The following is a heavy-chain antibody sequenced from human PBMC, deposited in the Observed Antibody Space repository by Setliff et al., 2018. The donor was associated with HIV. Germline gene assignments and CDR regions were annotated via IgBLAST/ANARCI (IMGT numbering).Heavy chain of an antibody. CDR2: IKSKIDGETT. CDR1: GFTFSNAW. D-gene: IGHD6-13*01. CDR3: AVVVGGYAYSSSWYFHY. J-gene: IGHJ4*02. Sequence: KTGGSLRLSCAASGFTFSNAWMSWVRQAPGKGLEWVGHIKSKIDGETTDYAAPVKGRITISRDDSKNTLSLQMNSLKTEDTAVYYCAVVVGGYAYSSSWYFHYWGQGTLVTVSS. V-gene: IGHV3-15*01.